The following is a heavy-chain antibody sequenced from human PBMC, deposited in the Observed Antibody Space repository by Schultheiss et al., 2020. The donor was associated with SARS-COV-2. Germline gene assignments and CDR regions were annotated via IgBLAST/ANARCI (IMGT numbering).Heavy chain of an antibody. J-gene: IGHJ4*02. CDR2: ISYDGSNE. Sequence: GGSLRLSCAASGFPFSSYGMHWVRQAPGKGLEWVAVISYDGSNEYYADSVKGRFTLSRDNSKNTLFLQMNSLRAEGTAVYYCARGYDILTGHYMIDYWGQGTLVTVSS. CDR3: ARGYDILTGHYMIDY. D-gene: IGHD3-9*01. CDR1: GFPFSSYG. V-gene: IGHV3-33*01.